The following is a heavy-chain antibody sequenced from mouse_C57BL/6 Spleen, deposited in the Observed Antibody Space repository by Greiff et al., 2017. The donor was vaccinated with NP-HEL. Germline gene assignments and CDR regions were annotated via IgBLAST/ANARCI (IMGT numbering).Heavy chain of an antibody. CDR2: ISDGGNYT. J-gene: IGHJ2*02. CDR1: GFTFSSYA. CDR3: ARERLYYFDY. Sequence: EVKLLESGGGLVKPGGSLKLSCAASGFTFSSYAMSWVRQTPDKRLEWVATISDGGNYTYYPDNVKGRFTISRDNAKNNLYLQMSHLKSEDTAMYYCARERLYYFDYWGQGASLTVSS. V-gene: IGHV5-4*01.